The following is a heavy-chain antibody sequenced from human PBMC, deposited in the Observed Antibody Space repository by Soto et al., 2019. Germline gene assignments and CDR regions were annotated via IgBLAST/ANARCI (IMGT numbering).Heavy chain of an antibody. V-gene: IGHV1-18*04. CDR2: ISPYNGNT. CDR1: GYTFVDYG. CDR3: ARVPTPTHGDSNKNNFLDP. Sequence: ASVKVSCKASGYTFVDYGFSWVRQAPGQGLEWMGWISPYNGNTHYVETFQGRVTMTTDTSASTAFMELRTLTSDDTAVYYCARVPTPTHGDSNKNNFLDPWGQGTLVTVSS. D-gene: IGHD3-10*01. J-gene: IGHJ5*02.